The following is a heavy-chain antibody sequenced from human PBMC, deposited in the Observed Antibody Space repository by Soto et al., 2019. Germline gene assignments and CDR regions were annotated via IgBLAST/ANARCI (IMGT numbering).Heavy chain of an antibody. CDR1: GGTFSSYA. D-gene: IGHD1-26*01. CDR2: IIPIFGTA. V-gene: IGHV1-69*13. Sequence: ASVKVSCKASGGTFSSYAISWVRQAPGQGLEWMGGIIPIFGTANYAQKFQGRVTITADESTSTAYMELSSLRSEDTAVYYCAREFGGSPASLDYCGQGTLVTVSS. CDR3: AREFGGSPASLDY. J-gene: IGHJ4*02.